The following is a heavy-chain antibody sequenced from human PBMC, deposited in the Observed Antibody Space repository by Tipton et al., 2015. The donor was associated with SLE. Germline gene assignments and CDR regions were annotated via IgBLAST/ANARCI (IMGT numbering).Heavy chain of an antibody. V-gene: IGHV3-9*01. Sequence: SLRLSCAASGFTFNDFAMHWVRQAPGKGLEWVSGITWDSGSIVYADSVKGRFTISRDNANNSLYLQMNSLRPEDTALYYCTKGGLLGNFDYWGQGTLVTVSS. CDR1: GFTFNDFA. J-gene: IGHJ4*02. D-gene: IGHD1-26*01. CDR2: ITWDSGSI. CDR3: TKGGLLGNFDY.